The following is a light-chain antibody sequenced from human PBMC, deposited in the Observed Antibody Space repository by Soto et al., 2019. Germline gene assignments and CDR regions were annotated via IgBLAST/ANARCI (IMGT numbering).Light chain of an antibody. CDR1: TSNIGNNY. CDR3: CSYAGDYTYV. J-gene: IGLJ1*01. CDR2: DVS. V-gene: IGLV1-36*01. Sequence: QSVLTQPPSVSGSPRQRVTISCSGSTSNIGNNYVNWYQQLPGKAPKLLIYDVSQRPSGVPDRFSGSKSGNTASLTISGLQAEDEADYYCCSYAGDYTYVFGTGTKLTVL.